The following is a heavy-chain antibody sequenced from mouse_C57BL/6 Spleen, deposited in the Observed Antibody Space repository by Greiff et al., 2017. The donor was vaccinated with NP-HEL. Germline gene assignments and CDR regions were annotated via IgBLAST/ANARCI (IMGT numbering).Heavy chain of an antibody. J-gene: IGHJ2*01. V-gene: IGHV1-69*01. CDR3: ARFDSDGVDY. Sequence: VQLQQPGAELVMPGASVKLSCKASGYTFTSYWMHWVKQRPGQGLEWIGEIDPSDSYTNYNQKFKGKSTLTVDKSSSTAYMQLSSLTSEDAAVYYCARFDSDGVDYWGQGTTLTVSS. CDR2: IDPSDSYT. CDR1: GYTFTSYW. D-gene: IGHD2-4*01.